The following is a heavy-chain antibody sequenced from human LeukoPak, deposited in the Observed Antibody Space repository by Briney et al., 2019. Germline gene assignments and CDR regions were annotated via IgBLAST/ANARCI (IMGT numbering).Heavy chain of an antibody. J-gene: IGHJ3*02. Sequence: GSLRLSCAASGFTFNNAWMSWVRQAPGKGLEWIGSIYHSGSTYYNPSLKSRVTISVDTSKNQFSLKLSSVTAADTAVYYCARGRVVVVITHHDAFDIWGQGTMVTVSS. CDR1: GFTFNNAW. CDR3: ARGRVVVVITHHDAFDI. CDR2: IYHSGST. D-gene: IGHD3-22*01. V-gene: IGHV4-38-2*01.